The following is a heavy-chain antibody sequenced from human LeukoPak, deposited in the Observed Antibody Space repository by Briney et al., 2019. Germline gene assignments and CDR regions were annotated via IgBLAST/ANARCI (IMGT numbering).Heavy chain of an antibody. CDR1: GFTLSSYS. Sequence: GGSLRLSCAASGFTLSSYSMYWVRQAPGKGLEWVSSISSSSSYIYYADSVKGRFTISRDNAKNSLYLQMNSLGAEDTAVYYCARDLQDGYSSGWFLDAFDIWGQGTMVTVSS. CDR3: ARDLQDGYSSGWFLDAFDI. D-gene: IGHD6-19*01. V-gene: IGHV3-21*01. J-gene: IGHJ3*02. CDR2: ISSSSSYI.